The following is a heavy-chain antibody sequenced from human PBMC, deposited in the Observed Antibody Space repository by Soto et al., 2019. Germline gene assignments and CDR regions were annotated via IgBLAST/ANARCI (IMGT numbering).Heavy chain of an antibody. V-gene: IGHV3-23*01. J-gene: IGHJ4*02. Sequence: DVQLLESGGGLVQPGGSLRLSCAASGFSFSNYADYAMSWVRQAPGKGLEWVSVISGPGDSTYYADSEKGHFTISRDNSNNTLYLQMNSLRAEDTAVYYCSKAQSAYSYGFYDYWGQGTLVTVSS. CDR3: SKAQSAYSYGFYDY. D-gene: IGHD5-18*01. CDR2: ISGPGDST. CDR1: GFSFSNYADYA.